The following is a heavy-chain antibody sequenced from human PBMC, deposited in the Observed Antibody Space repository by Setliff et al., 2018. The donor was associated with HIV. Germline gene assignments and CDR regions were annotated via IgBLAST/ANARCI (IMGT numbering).Heavy chain of an antibody. Sequence: ASVKVSCKVSGYTLTELSMHWVRQAPGKGLEWMGGFDPIFGIPNYAQKFQGRVTITADESTSTAYMELSSLRSDDTAVYYCAIDREGVRLSMIIEGPFDPWGQGTLVTVSS. D-gene: IGHD3-22*01. J-gene: IGHJ5*02. CDR2: FDPIFGIP. CDR1: GYTLTELS. V-gene: IGHV1-24*01. CDR3: AIDREGVRLSMIIEGPFDP.